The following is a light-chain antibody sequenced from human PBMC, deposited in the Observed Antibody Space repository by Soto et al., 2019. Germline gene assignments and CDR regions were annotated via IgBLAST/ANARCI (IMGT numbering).Light chain of an antibody. CDR2: DAS. J-gene: IGKJ4*01. V-gene: IGKV3-11*01. CDR3: QQRNNLVT. CDR1: QSVSVY. Sequence: EIVLTQSPDTLSLSPGERATLSCRASQSVSVYLDWYQQKSGQAPRLLIYDASKRATGIPARFSGSGSGTDFTLTISSLEPEDFAVYYCQQRNNLVTFGGGTKVEIK.